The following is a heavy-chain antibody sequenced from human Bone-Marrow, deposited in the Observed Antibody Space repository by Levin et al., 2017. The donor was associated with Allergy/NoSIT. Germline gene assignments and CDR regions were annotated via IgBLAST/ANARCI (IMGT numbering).Heavy chain of an antibody. J-gene: IGHJ4*02. D-gene: IGHD3-22*01. CDR3: AHKGSIGYYPPLFYFDY. Sequence: SGPTLVKPTQTLTLTCNFSGFSFTTSGVAVGWIRQPPGKALEWLALIYWNDDKRYSPSLKSRVTITRDTSKNQVVLTLTNMDPVDTATYYCAHKGSIGYYPPLFYFDYWGQGTLVTVSS. V-gene: IGHV2-5*01. CDR1: GFSFTTSGVA. CDR2: IYWNDDK.